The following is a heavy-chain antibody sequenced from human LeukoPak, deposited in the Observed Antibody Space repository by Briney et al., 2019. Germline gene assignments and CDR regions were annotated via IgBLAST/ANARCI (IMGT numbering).Heavy chain of an antibody. CDR1: GGTFSSYA. CDR2: IIPIFGTA. Sequence: SVKVSCKASGGTFSSYAISWVRQAPGQGLEWMGGIIPIFGTANYAQKFQGRVTITADESTSTAYMELNSLRSEDTAVYYCARTYYDILTGYYKGGWFDPWGQGTLVTVSS. D-gene: IGHD3-9*01. CDR3: ARTYYDILTGYYKGGWFDP. V-gene: IGHV1-69*01. J-gene: IGHJ5*02.